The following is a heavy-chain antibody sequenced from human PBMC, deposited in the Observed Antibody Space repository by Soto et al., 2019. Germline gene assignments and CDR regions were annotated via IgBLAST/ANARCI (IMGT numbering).Heavy chain of an antibody. J-gene: IGHJ6*02. D-gene: IGHD3-3*01. Sequence: GESLKISCKGSGYSFTRYWMSWVRQMPGKGLEWMGRIDPSDSYTNYSPSFQGHVTISADKSISTAYLQWSSLKASDTAIYYCACSIPILGVVIPNGMGVWGQGTTVTASS. CDR3: ACSIPILGVVIPNGMGV. V-gene: IGHV5-10-1*01. CDR1: GYSFTRYW. CDR2: IDPSDSYT.